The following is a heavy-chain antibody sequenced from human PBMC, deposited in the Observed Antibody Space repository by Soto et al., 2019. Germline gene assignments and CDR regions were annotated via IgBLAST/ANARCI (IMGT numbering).Heavy chain of an antibody. CDR2: INPSGGST. Sequence: QVQLVQSGAEVKKPGASVKVSCKASGYTFTSYYMHWVRQAPGQGLEWMGIINPSGGSTSYAQKFQGRVTMTRDTSTSTVYMELSSLRSEDTAVYYCATLNYYDSSGYRPFDYWGQGTLVTVSS. V-gene: IGHV1-46*01. CDR1: GYTFTSYY. J-gene: IGHJ4*02. CDR3: ATLNYYDSSGYRPFDY. D-gene: IGHD3-22*01.